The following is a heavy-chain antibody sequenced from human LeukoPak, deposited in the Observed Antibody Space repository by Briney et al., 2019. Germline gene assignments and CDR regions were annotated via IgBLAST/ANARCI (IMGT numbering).Heavy chain of an antibody. D-gene: IGHD5-18*01. CDR1: GFTFSSYS. CDR2: ISSSSSYI. V-gene: IGHV3-21*01. CDR3: ASIIGGYSYGSDY. Sequence: PGGSLRLSCAASGFTFSSYSMNWVRQAPGKGLEWVSSISSSSSYIYYADSVKGRFTISRDNAKNSLYLQMNSLRAEDTAVYYCASIIGGYSYGSDYWGQGTLVTVSS. J-gene: IGHJ4*02.